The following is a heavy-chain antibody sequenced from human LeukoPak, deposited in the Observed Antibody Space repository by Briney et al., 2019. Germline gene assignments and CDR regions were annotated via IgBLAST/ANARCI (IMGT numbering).Heavy chain of an antibody. CDR3: ARLPGYYYDSSGYWFDP. CDR1: GGSFSGYY. J-gene: IGHJ5*02. V-gene: IGHV4-34*01. Sequence: PSETLSLTCAVYGGSFSGYYWSWIRQPPGKGLEWIGEINHSGSTNYNPSLKSRVTISVDTSKNQFSLKLSSVTAADTAVYYCARLPGYYYDSSGYWFDPWGQGTLATVSS. CDR2: INHSGST. D-gene: IGHD3-22*01.